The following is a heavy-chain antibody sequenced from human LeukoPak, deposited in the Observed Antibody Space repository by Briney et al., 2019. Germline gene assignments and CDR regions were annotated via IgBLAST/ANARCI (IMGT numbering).Heavy chain of an antibody. CDR2: TYSDNT. Sequence: GGSLRLSCTVSGFTVSSNSMSRVRQAPGKGLEWVSFTYSDNTHYSDSVKGRFTISRDNSKNTLYLQMNSLRAEDAAVYYYVRDFHVRLYDAGGYSYWGQGTLVTVSS. CDR3: VRDFHVRLYDAGGYSY. V-gene: IGHV3-53*01. J-gene: IGHJ4*02. CDR1: GFTVSSNS. D-gene: IGHD3-22*01.